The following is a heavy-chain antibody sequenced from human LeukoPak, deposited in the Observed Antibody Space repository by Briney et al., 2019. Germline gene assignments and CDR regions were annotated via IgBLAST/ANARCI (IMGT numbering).Heavy chain of an antibody. CDR3: AKTGFQWGEYFYYMDV. CDR2: IRHDGSDI. V-gene: IGHV3-30*02. Sequence: PGGSLRLSCAASGFTFSDYAMHWVRQAPGKGLEWVAFIRHDGSDIYYADSVKGRFTISRVNSKNTLYFQMNGLIYEDTAVYYCAKTGFQWGEYFYYMDVWGKGTTVTVSS. J-gene: IGHJ6*03. CDR1: GFTFSDYA. D-gene: IGHD1-14*01.